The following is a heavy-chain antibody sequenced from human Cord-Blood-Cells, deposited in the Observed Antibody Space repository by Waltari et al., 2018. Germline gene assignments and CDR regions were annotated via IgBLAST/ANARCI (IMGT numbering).Heavy chain of an antibody. CDR1: GFSLSTSGMC. J-gene: IGHJ4*02. D-gene: IGHD6-13*01. CDR2: IDWDDDK. CDR3: ARIPQYSSSWFFDY. V-gene: IGHV2-70*01. Sequence: QVTVRESGPALVKPTQTLTLTCTLSGFSLSTSGMCVSWIRQPPGKALEWLALIDWDDDKYYSTSLKTMLTISKDTSKNQVVLTMTNMDPVDTATYYCARIPQYSSSWFFDYWGQGTLVTVSS.